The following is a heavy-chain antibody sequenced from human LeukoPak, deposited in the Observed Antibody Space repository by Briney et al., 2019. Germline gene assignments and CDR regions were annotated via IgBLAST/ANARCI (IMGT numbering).Heavy chain of an antibody. CDR2: ISTRSTYI. D-gene: IGHD4-17*01. J-gene: IGHJ4*02. CDR1: GFTFSYYA. Sequence: GGSLRLSCAASGFTFSYYAMNWVRQAPGKGLEWVSSISTRSTYIYYADSLKGRFTISRDNAENSLYLQMNSLRAEDTAVYYCARDPHGYFDYWGQGTLVTVSS. V-gene: IGHV3-21*01. CDR3: ARDPHGYFDY.